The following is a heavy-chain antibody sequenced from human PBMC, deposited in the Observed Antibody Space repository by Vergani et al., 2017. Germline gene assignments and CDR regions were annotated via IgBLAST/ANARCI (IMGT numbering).Heavy chain of an antibody. CDR1: GFTFSSYA. J-gene: IGHJ6*02. CDR2: IKQDGSEK. Sequence: EVQLLESGGGLVQPGGSLRLSCAASGFTFSSYAMSWVRQAPGKGLEWVANIKQDGSEKYYVDSVKGRFTISRDNAKNSLYLQMNSLRAEDTAVYYCARKKHYGSGSLGWDLYYYYGMDVWGQGTTVTVSS. CDR3: ARKKHYGSGSLGWDLYYYYGMDV. V-gene: IGHV3-7*03. D-gene: IGHD3-10*01.